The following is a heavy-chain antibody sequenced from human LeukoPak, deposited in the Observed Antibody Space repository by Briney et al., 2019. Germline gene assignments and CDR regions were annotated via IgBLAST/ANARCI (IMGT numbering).Heavy chain of an antibody. CDR2: IIPIFGTA. D-gene: IGHD5-12*01. CDR1: GGTFSSYA. Sequence: ASVKVSCKASGGTFSSYAISWVRQAPGQGLEWMGGIIPIFGTANYAQKFQGRVTITADESMSTAYMELSSLRSEDTAVYYCARALGGYDWGPDGGAFDIWGQGTMVTVSS. J-gene: IGHJ3*02. CDR3: ARALGGYDWGPDGGAFDI. V-gene: IGHV1-69*01.